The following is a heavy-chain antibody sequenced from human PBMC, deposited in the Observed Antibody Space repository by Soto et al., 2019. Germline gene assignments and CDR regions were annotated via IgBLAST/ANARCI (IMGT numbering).Heavy chain of an antibody. CDR2: LSGSGVST. J-gene: IGHJ4*02. V-gene: IGHV3-23*01. CDR3: ARTSGRFDY. D-gene: IGHD1-1*01. CDR1: GFPFSNYA. Sequence: GGSLRLSCVASGFPFSNYAMTWVRQAPGKGLEWVSALSGSGVSTNYADSVKGRLTISRDNAKNSLYLQMNSLRDEDTAVYYCARTSGRFDYWGQGTLVTVSS.